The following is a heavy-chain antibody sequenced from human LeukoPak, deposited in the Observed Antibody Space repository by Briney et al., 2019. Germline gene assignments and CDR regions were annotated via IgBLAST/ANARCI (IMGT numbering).Heavy chain of an antibody. V-gene: IGHV5-51*01. Sequence: GESLKISCKGSGSSFTSYWIGWVRQMPGKGLEWMGIIYPGDSDTRYSPSFQGQVTISADKSISTAYLQWSSLKASDTAMYYCARLRGYCSSTSCYIPYYFDYWGQGTLVTVSA. J-gene: IGHJ4*02. CDR1: GSSFTSYW. CDR2: IYPGDSDT. D-gene: IGHD2-2*02. CDR3: ARLRGYCSSTSCYIPYYFDY.